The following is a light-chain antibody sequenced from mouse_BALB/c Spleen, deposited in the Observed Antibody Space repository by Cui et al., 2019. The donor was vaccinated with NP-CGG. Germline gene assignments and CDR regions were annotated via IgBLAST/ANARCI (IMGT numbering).Light chain of an antibody. CDR2: GTN. Sequence: QALVTQDSALTTSPGETVTLTCRSSTGAVTTRNYANWVQEKPDHLFTGLIGGTNNRAPGVPARFSGSLIGDKAALTITGAQTEDEAIYFCALWYSNHWVFGGGTKLTVL. J-gene: IGLJ1*01. V-gene: IGLV1*01. CDR1: TGAVTTRNY. CDR3: ALWYSNHWV.